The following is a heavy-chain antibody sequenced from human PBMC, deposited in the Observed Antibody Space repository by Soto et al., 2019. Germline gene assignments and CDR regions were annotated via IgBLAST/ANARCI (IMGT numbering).Heavy chain of an antibody. CDR2: SIPIFGTA. V-gene: IGHV1-69*01. CDR1: GGTFSSYA. Sequence: QVQLVQSGAEVKKPGSSVKVSCKASGGTFSSYAISWVRQAPGQGLEWMGGSIPIFGTANYAQKFQGRVTITADESTSTAYMELSSLRSEDTAVYYCARNYYGSGSYPHYYYYGMDVWGQGTTVTVSS. CDR3: ARNYYGSGSYPHYYYYGMDV. J-gene: IGHJ6*02. D-gene: IGHD3-10*01.